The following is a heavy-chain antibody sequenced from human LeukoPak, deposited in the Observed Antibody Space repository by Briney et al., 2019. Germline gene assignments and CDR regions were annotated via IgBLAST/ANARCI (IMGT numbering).Heavy chain of an antibody. CDR2: MSHTGAT. J-gene: IGHJ6*02. CDR1: GESFSRYY. V-gene: IGHV4-34*01. Sequence: PSESMSLTCAVFGESFSRYYWSWMRQSPEKGLEWIGEMSHTGATNYNPSLKSRVTVSVDTSKKQFSLNLRSVTAADTAVYYCARGLHYNILTGGMDVWGQGTTVIVSS. D-gene: IGHD3-9*01. CDR3: ARGLHYNILTGGMDV.